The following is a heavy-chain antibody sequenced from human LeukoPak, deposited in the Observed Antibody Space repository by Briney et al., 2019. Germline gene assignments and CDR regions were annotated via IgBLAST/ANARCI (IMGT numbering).Heavy chain of an antibody. Sequence: GGSLRLSCAVTGFTFSSYGMSWVRQAPGKGLEWVSSISSSSSYIYYADSVKGRFTISRDNAKNSLYLQMNSLRAEDTAVYYCARVPVAARPIDYWGQGTLVTVSS. V-gene: IGHV3-21*01. CDR1: GFTFSSYG. CDR3: ARVPVAARPIDY. D-gene: IGHD6-6*01. J-gene: IGHJ4*02. CDR2: ISSSSSYI.